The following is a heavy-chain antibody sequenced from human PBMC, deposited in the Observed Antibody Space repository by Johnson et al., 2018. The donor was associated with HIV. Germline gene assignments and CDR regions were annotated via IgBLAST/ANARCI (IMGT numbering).Heavy chain of an antibody. D-gene: IGHD3-3*01. J-gene: IGHJ3*02. CDR3: ARGNYDFWSGYYRVTNAFDI. CDR2: LSSSSSPI. V-gene: IGHV3-48*01. CDR1: GFTFDDYG. Sequence: VQLVESGGGVVRPGGSLRLSCAASGFTFDDYGMSWVRQAPGKGLEWVSYLSSSSSPIYYADSVKGRFPLPRAHAKNSLYLQMNSLRAEDTAVYYCARGNYDFWSGYYRVTNAFDIWGQGTMVTVSS.